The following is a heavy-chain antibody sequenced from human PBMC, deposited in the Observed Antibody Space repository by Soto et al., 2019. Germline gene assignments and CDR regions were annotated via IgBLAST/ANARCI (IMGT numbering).Heavy chain of an antibody. Sequence: QVQLVESGGGLVKPGGSLRLSCAASGFTFSDYYMTWIRQAPGKGLEYISYISSSTSYTNYAVSVKGRLTISRDNAKNSLYLQMNSLRADDTAVYYCARTGSSSWTYDYWGQGTLVTVSS. V-gene: IGHV3-11*05. CDR3: ARTGSSSWTYDY. D-gene: IGHD6-13*01. CDR1: GFTFSDYY. CDR2: ISSSTSYT. J-gene: IGHJ4*02.